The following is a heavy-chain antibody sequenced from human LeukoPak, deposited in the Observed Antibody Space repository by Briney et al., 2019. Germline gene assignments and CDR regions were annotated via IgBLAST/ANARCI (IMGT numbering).Heavy chain of an antibody. CDR1: GYTLTELS. Sequence: ASVKVSCKVSGYTLTELSMHWVRQAPGKGLEWMGGFDPEDGETIYAQKFQGRVTMTEDTSTDTAYMELSSLRSEDTAVYYCARNPSPRGYSYGSYNWFDPWGQGTLVTVSS. CDR2: FDPEDGET. V-gene: IGHV1-24*01. CDR3: ARNPSPRGYSYGSYNWFDP. D-gene: IGHD5-18*01. J-gene: IGHJ5*02.